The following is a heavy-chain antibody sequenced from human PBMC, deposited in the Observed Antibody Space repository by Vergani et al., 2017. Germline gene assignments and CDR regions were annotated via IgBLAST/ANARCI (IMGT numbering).Heavy chain of an antibody. CDR2: IYPADSDT. CDR1: GYSFTNYW. CDR3: ARLYGRDRSGSKYFDY. J-gene: IGHJ4*02. Sequence: EVQLVQSGAEVKKPGESLKISCQISGYSFTNYWIGWVRQMPGKGLEWMGIIYPADSDTRYSPSFQGQVTISVDKSISTAYLQRSSLRASDSAMYYCARLYGRDRSGSKYFDYWGQGTLVTVSS. D-gene: IGHD6-25*01. V-gene: IGHV5-51*01.